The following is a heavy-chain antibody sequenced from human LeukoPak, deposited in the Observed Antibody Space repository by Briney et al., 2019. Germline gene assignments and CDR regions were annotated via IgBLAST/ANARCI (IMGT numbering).Heavy chain of an antibody. V-gene: IGHV3-23*01. D-gene: IGHD2-15*01. J-gene: IGHJ4*02. CDR2: ISGSGGST. CDR1: GFTFSSYA. CDR3: AKSQWSPGFSHDY. Sequence: GRSLRLSCAASGFTFSSYAMSWVRQAPGKGLEWVSAISGSGGSTYYADSVKGRFTISRDNSKNTLYLQMNSLRAEDTAVYYCAKSQWSPGFSHDYWGQGTLVTVSS.